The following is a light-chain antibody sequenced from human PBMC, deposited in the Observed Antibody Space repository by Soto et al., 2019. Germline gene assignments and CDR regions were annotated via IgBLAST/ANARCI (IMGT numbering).Light chain of an antibody. CDR3: QHFGSSPWT. CDR2: GAS. V-gene: IGKV3-20*01. CDR1: QSFGSSY. J-gene: IGKJ1*01. Sequence: EIVLTQSPGTLSLSPGDRATLSCRASQSFGSSYLAWYQKKPGQAPRLLIFGASTRATGIPDRFSGSGSRTDFTLTISRLEPEDFAVYYCQHFGSSPWTFGQGTKVEIK.